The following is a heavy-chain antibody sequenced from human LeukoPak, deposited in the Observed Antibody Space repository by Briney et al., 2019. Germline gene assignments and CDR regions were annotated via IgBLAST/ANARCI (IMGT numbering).Heavy chain of an antibody. CDR3: AKSSVGEGRIIPSGYFDK. CDR2: INHSGST. CDR1: GGSFSGYY. V-gene: IGHV4-34*01. D-gene: IGHD2-15*01. J-gene: IGHJ4*02. Sequence: PSETLSLTCAVYGGSFSGYYWSWIRQPPGKGLEWIGEINHSGSTNYNPSLKSRVTISVDTSKNQFSLKLSSVTAADTAVYYCAKSSVGEGRIIPSGYFDKWGQGTLVTVSS.